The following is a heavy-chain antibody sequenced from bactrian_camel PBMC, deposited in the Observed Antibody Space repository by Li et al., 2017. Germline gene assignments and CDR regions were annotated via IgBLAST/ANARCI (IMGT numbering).Heavy chain of an antibody. J-gene: IGHJ6*01. CDR1: GYITSRYC. V-gene: IGHV3S55*01. Sequence: VQLVESGGGSVQAGGSLILSCAASGYITSRYCIGWFRQAPGKEREGLAVIRSDGILAYKVSVRGRFTISGDIAKNTLYLQMNSLKPEDTAMYYCAAASSGGSCVAATPRFGYWGQGTQVTVS. CDR3: AAASSGGSCVAATPRFGY. D-gene: IGHD2*01. CDR2: IRSDGIL.